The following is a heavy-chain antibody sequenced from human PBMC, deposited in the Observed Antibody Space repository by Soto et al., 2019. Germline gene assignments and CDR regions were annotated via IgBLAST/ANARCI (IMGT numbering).Heavy chain of an antibody. D-gene: IGHD3-16*01. J-gene: IGHJ4*02. V-gene: IGHV3-53*01. Sequence: VQLVESGGGLIQPGGSLRLSCAASGFTVSNNHMTWVRQAAGKGLESVSFVHGGGSTSYADSVKGRFTISRDNSKNTLYLQMDSLRADDTAIYYCAGRLTTAASLDYWGRGTLVTVSS. CDR3: AGRLTTAASLDY. CDR2: VHGGGST. CDR1: GFTVSNNH.